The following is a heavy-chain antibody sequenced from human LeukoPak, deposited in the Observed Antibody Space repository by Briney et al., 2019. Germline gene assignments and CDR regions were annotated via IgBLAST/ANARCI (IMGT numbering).Heavy chain of an antibody. J-gene: IGHJ4*02. CDR1: GGSFSGYY. Sequence: SETLSLTCAVYGGSFSGYYWSWIRQPPGKGLEWVGEINHSGSTNYNPSLKSRVTISVDTSKNQFSLKLSSVTAADTAVYYCARSNYDFWSGYYTPFDYWGQGTLVTVSS. CDR3: ARSNYDFWSGYYTPFDY. D-gene: IGHD3-3*01. CDR2: INHSGST. V-gene: IGHV4-34*01.